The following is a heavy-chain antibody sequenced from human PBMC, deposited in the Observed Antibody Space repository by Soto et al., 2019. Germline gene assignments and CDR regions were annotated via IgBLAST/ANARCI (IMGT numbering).Heavy chain of an antibody. D-gene: IGHD6-13*01. CDR1: GYTFTTYD. CDR2: MNPNSGNT. Sequence: QVQLVQSGAEVKKPGASVKVSCKASGYTFTTYDINWVRQATGQGLEWMGWMNPNSGNTGYAQKFQGRVTMTRNTSISTAYMELSSLRSDDTAVYYCARGPKYSRSWYYYYYYMDVWGKGATVTVSS. J-gene: IGHJ6*03. CDR3: ARGPKYSRSWYYYYYYMDV. V-gene: IGHV1-8*01.